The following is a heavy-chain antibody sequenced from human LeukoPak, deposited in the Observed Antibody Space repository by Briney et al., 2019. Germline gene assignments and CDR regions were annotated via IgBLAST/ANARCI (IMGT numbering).Heavy chain of an antibody. V-gene: IGHV3-21*01. CDR1: GFTFSSYA. D-gene: IGHD2-2*01. Sequence: GGSLRLSCAASGFTFSSYAMSWVRQAPGKGLEWVSSISSSSSYIYYADSVKGRFTISRDNAKNSLYLQMNSLRAEDTAVYYCARVYCSSTSCRMGGAFDIWGQGTMVTVSS. CDR3: ARVYCSSTSCRMGGAFDI. J-gene: IGHJ3*02. CDR2: ISSSSSYI.